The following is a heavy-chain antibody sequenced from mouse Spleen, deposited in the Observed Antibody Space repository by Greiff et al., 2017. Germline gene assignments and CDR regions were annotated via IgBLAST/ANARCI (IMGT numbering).Heavy chain of an antibody. D-gene: IGHD4-1*02. V-gene: IGHV1-15*01. J-gene: IGHJ2*01. CDR3: TILNWAYYFDY. CDR2: IDPETGGT. CDR1: GYTFTDYE. Sequence: VQLQQSGAELVRPGASVTLSCKASGYTFTDYEMHWVKQTPVHGLEWIGAIDPETGGTAYNQKFKGKAILTADKSSSTAYMELRSLTSEDSAVYYCTILNWAYYFDYWGQGTTLTVSS.